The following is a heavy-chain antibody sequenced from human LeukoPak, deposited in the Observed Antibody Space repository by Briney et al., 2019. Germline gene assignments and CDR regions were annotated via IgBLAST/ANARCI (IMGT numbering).Heavy chain of an antibody. CDR2: IYYSGST. CDR1: GGSISSSSYY. Sequence: KPSETLSLTCTISGGSISSSSYYWGWIRQPPGKGLEWIGSIYYSGSTYYNPSLKSRVTISVDTSKNQFSLKLSSVTAADTAVYYCATYSGSYYVFDYWGQGTLVTVSS. CDR3: ATYSGSYYVFDY. V-gene: IGHV4-39*01. D-gene: IGHD3-10*01. J-gene: IGHJ4*02.